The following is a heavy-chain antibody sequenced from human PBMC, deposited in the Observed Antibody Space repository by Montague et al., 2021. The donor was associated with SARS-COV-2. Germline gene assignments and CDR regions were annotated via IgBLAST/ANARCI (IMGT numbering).Heavy chain of an antibody. CDR3: ARVGRQQLVRLSGMDV. CDR1: GRSISSSSYY. CDR2: IYYSGST. Sequence: DTLSLTRTVSGRSISSSSYYWGWIRQPPGKGLEWIGSIYYSGSTYYNPSLKSRVTISVDTSKNQFSLKLSSVTAADTAVYYCARVGRQQLVRLSGMDVWGQGTTVTVSS. V-gene: IGHV4-39*07. J-gene: IGHJ6*02. D-gene: IGHD6-13*01.